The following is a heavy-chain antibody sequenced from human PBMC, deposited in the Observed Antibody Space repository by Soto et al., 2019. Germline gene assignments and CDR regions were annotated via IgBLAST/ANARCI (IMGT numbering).Heavy chain of an antibody. J-gene: IGHJ4*02. V-gene: IGHV3-21*01. D-gene: IGHD3-22*01. CDR3: ARGKGSGYYTFYY. CDR1: GFTFSSYS. CDR2: ISSSSSYI. Sequence: EVQLVESGGGLVKPGGSLRLSCAASGFTFSSYSMNWVRQAPGKGLEWVSSISSSSSYIYYADSVKGRFTISRDNAKNARYLQMNSRRAEDTAVYDGARGKGSGYYTFYYWGQGTLVTVSS.